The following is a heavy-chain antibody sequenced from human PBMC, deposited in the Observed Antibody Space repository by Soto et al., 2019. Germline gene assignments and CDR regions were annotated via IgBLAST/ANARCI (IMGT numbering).Heavy chain of an antibody. D-gene: IGHD3-9*01. V-gene: IGHV5-51*01. CDR2: IYPGDPDT. J-gene: IGHJ3*02. CDR3: ASRSAVLRYFDWSDAFDI. Sequence: PGESLKVSCRGSGYSFTSYWIGWVRQMPGKGLEWMGIIYPGDPDTRYSPSFQGQVTISADKSISTAYLQWSSLKASDTAMYYCASRSAVLRYFDWSDAFDIWGQGTMVTVSS. CDR1: GYSFTSYW.